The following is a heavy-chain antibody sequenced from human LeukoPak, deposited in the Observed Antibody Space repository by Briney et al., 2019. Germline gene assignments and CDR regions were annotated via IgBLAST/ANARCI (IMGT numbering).Heavy chain of an antibody. D-gene: IGHD3-9*01. CDR3: ARAASYDILTGPGAFDY. J-gene: IGHJ4*02. V-gene: IGHV3-66*01. CDR1: GFTFSSYV. Sequence: PGGSLRLSCVASGFTFSSYVMSWVRQAPGRGLEWVSVIYSGGSTYYADSVKGRFTISRDNSKNTLYLQMNSLRAEDTAVYYCARAASYDILTGPGAFDYWGQGTLVTVSS. CDR2: IYSGGST.